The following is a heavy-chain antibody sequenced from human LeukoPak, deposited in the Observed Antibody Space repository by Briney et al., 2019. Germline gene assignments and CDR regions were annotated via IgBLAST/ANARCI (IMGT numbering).Heavy chain of an antibody. Sequence: ASVKVSCKASGYTFTSYGISWVRQAPGQGLEWMGWISAYNGNTNYAQKLQGRVTMTTDTSTSTAYMELRSLRSDDTAVYYCARDRRGDFWSGYYTSYYYYGMDVWGQGTTVTVSS. J-gene: IGHJ6*02. D-gene: IGHD3-3*01. CDR2: ISAYNGNT. CDR3: ARDRRGDFWSGYYTSYYYYGMDV. V-gene: IGHV1-18*01. CDR1: GYTFTSYG.